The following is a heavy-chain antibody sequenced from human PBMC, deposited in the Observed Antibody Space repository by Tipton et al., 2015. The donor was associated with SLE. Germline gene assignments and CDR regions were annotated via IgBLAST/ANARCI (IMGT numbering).Heavy chain of an antibody. CDR1: GGSFSGYY. CDR3: ARDAQTRVDAFDI. Sequence: TLSLTCAVYGGSFSGYYWSWIRQPPGKGLEWIGEINHSGSTNYNPSLKSRVTISVDTSKNQFSLKLSSVTAADTAVYYCARDAQTRVDAFDIWGQGTMVTVSS. V-gene: IGHV4-34*01. CDR2: INHSGST. J-gene: IGHJ3*02.